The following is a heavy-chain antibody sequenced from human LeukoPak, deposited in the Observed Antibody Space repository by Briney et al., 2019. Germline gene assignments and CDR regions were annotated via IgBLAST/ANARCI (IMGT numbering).Heavy chain of an antibody. CDR3: TRHGLLDYYGSGSYYPNAYYYGMDV. J-gene: IGHJ6*02. Sequence: GESLRLSCAASGFTFSGSATHWVRQASGKGLEWVGRIRSKANSYATAYAASVKARFTISRDDSKNTAYLQMNSLKTEDTAVYYCTRHGLLDYYGSGSYYPNAYYYGMDVWGQGTTVTVSS. CDR1: GFTFSGSA. D-gene: IGHD3-10*01. V-gene: IGHV3-73*01. CDR2: IRSKANSYAT.